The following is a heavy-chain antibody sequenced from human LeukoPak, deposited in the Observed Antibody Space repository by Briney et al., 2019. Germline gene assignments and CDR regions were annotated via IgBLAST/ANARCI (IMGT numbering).Heavy chain of an antibody. J-gene: IGHJ4*02. D-gene: IGHD4-17*01. CDR1: GFTFSSYS. Sequence: GGSLRLSCAASGFTFSSYSMNWARQAPGKGLEWVSSISGSRSYIYYADSVKGRFTISRDNAKNSLYLQMSSLRAEDTAVYYCARRPYGDYPARLYYFDYWGQGTLVTVSS. CDR3: ARRPYGDYPARLYYFDY. CDR2: ISGSRSYI. V-gene: IGHV3-21*01.